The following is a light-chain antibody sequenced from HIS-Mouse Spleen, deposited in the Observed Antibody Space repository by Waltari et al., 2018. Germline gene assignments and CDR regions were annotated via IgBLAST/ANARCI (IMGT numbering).Light chain of an antibody. CDR3: CSYAGSYTFPYV. CDR2: DVS. J-gene: IGLJ1*01. CDR1: SSDVGGYTY. V-gene: IGLV2-11*01. Sequence: QSALTQPRSVSGSPGQSVTLSCTGTSSDVGGYTYVSCYQQHPGKAPKLMIYDVSKRPSGVPDRFSGSKSGNTASLTISGLQAEDEADYYCCSYAGSYTFPYVFGTGTKVTVL.